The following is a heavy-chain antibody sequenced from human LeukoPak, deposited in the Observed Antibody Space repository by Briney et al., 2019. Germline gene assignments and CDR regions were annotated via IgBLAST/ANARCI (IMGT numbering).Heavy chain of an antibody. CDR3: ARLVAATGNFDY. Sequence: SETLSLTCAVSGRSISSGGYSWSWIRQPPGKGLEWIGYIYHSGSTYYNPSLKSRVTISVDRSKNQFSLKLSSVTAAHTAVYCCARLVAATGNFDYWGQGTLVTVSS. CDR2: IYHSGST. V-gene: IGHV4-30-2*01. CDR1: GRSISSGGYS. D-gene: IGHD6-13*01. J-gene: IGHJ4*02.